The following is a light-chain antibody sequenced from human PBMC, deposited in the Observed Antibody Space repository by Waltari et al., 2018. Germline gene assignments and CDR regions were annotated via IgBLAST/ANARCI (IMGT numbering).Light chain of an antibody. J-gene: IGKJ1*01. CDR1: QSISYW. V-gene: IGKV1-5*03. Sequence: DIQMTQSPSNLSASVGDRVIITCRASQSISYWLAWYQQKPGEAPKLLIYKASSLESGVPSRFSGSGSGTEFTLTITSLQPDDFATYYCQQYNGYSTFGQGTKVEVE. CDR3: QQYNGYST. CDR2: KAS.